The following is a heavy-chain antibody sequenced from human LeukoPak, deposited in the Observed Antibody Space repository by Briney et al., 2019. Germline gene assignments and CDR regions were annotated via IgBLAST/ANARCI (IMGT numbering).Heavy chain of an antibody. CDR3: ARDMYYYDSSGFDY. Sequence: ASETLSLTCTVSGGSISSYHWSWIRQPAGKGLEWIGRIYTSGSTNYNPSLKSRVTMSVDTSKNQFSLKLSSVTAADTAVYYCARDMYYYDSSGFDYWGQGTLVTVSS. CDR1: GGSISSYH. CDR2: IYTSGST. V-gene: IGHV4-4*07. J-gene: IGHJ4*02. D-gene: IGHD3-22*01.